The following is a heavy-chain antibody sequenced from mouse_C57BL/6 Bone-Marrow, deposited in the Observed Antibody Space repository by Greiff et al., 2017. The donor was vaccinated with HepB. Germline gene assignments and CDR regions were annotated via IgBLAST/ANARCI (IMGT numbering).Heavy chain of an antibody. Sequence: QVQLQQSGPELVKPGASVKISCKASGYAFSSSWMNWVKQRPGKGLEWIGRIYPGDGDTNYNGKFKGKATLTADKSSSTAYMQLSSLTSEDSAVYFCARSTGTFAYWGQGTLVTVSA. V-gene: IGHV1-82*01. D-gene: IGHD4-1*01. CDR2: IYPGDGDT. J-gene: IGHJ3*01. CDR3: ARSTGTFAY. CDR1: GYAFSSSW.